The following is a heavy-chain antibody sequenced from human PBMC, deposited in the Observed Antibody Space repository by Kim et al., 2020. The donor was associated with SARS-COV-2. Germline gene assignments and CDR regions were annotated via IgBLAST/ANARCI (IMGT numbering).Heavy chain of an antibody. J-gene: IGHJ4*02. D-gene: IGHD3-22*01. Sequence: NPSLKIRVTISVDTSKNQFSLKLSSVTAADTAVYFCAREMPHYDSNGALDYWGQGTLVTVSS. CDR3: AREMPHYDSNGALDY. V-gene: IGHV4-31*02.